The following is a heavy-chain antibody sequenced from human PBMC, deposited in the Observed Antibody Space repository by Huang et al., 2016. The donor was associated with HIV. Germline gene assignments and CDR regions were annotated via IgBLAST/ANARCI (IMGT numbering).Heavy chain of an antibody. CDR2: VSFDESQT. J-gene: IGHJ4*02. Sequence: QVLLVESGGGVVQPGKSLRLSCTASGFAFSNNAMHWVRQAQGKGLGWVAVVSFDESQTYVADSVNDRFTISRDNSKSTLFLQMSSLRPDDTAVYDCASAPARALSYFDNWGQGTLVTVSS. V-gene: IGHV3-30*04. CDR1: GFAFSNNA. D-gene: IGHD3-10*01. CDR3: ASAPARALSYFDN.